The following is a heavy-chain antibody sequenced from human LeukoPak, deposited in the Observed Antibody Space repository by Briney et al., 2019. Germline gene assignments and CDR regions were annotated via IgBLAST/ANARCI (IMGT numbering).Heavy chain of an antibody. J-gene: IGHJ4*02. V-gene: IGHV4-59*01. CDR2: IYYSGST. CDR3: ARGPGEYDILTGYYNSPLDY. CDR1: GGSTSVYY. Sequence: PSETLSLTCTVSGGSTSVYYWSWIRQPPGKGLEWIGHIYYSGSTNYNPSLKSRVTISLDTSKNQFSLKLNSLTAADTAVYYCARGPGEYDILTGYYNSPLDYWGQGTLVTVSS. D-gene: IGHD3-9*01.